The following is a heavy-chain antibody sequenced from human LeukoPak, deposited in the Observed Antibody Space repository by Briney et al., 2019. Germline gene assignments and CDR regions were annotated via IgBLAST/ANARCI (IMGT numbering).Heavy chain of an antibody. CDR2: IYYSRST. D-gene: IGHD6-13*01. V-gene: IGHV4-39*01. CDR1: GGSISSSSYY. CDR3: ARSSGYSSSGGLNWFDT. J-gene: IGHJ5*02. Sequence: SETLSLTCTVSGGSISSSSYYWGWIRQPPGKGLEWNGSIYYSRSTYYNPSLKSPVTISVDTSKNQFSLKLSSVTAADTAVYYCARSSGYSSSGGLNWFDTWGQGTLVTVSS.